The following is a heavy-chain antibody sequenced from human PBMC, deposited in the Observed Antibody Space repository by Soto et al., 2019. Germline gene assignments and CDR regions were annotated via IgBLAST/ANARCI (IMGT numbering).Heavy chain of an antibody. J-gene: IGHJ4*02. V-gene: IGHV4-31*03. CDR2: IYYSVIP. Sequence: QVQLQESGPGLVKPSQTLSLTCTVSGGSISSGGYYWSWIRQHPGKGLEWIGYIYYSVIPYYNPSLKSRVTISVDTSKNQFSLKLSSVTAADTAVYYCARGHQYYYGSGSYPTFDYWGQGTLVTVSS. CDR3: ARGHQYYYGSGSYPTFDY. CDR1: GGSISSGGYY. D-gene: IGHD3-10*01.